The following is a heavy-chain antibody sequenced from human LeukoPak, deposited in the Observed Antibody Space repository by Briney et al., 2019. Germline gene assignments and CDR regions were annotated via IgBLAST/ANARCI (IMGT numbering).Heavy chain of an antibody. CDR2: IHPKSGGA. D-gene: IGHD1-26*01. V-gene: IGHV1-2*02. J-gene: IGHJ4*02. Sequence: VASVKVSCKASGYTFTDYYMHWVRQAPGQGLEWMGWIHPKSGGANYAQKFQGRVTMTRDTSISTAYMELSRLRSDDTAVYYCARDNGGSYPDYWGQGTLVTVSS. CDR3: ARDNGGSYPDY. CDR1: GYTFTDYY.